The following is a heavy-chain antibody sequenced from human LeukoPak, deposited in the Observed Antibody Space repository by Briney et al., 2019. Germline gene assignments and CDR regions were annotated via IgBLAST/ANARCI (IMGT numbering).Heavy chain of an antibody. CDR1: GGSISSGSYY. D-gene: IGHD1-26*01. Sequence: SQTLSLTCTVSGGSISSGSYYWSWIRQPAGKGLEWIGRIYTSGSTNYNPSLKSRVTISVDTSKNQFSLKLSSVTAADTAVYYCARDRSGSYTAVFDYWGQGTLVTVSS. J-gene: IGHJ4*02. CDR3: ARDRSGSYTAVFDY. V-gene: IGHV4-61*02. CDR2: IYTSGST.